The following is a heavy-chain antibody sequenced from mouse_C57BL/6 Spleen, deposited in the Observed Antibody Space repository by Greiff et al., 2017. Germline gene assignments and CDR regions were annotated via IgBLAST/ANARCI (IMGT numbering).Heavy chain of an antibody. CDR1: GFTFSSYA. Sequence: EVKLVESGGGLVKPGGSLKLSCAASGFTFSSYAMSWVRQTPEKRLEWVATISDGGSYTYYPDNVKGRFTISRDNAKNNLYLQMSHLKSEDTAMYYCARGIYYDYDRISYAMDYWGQGTSVTVSS. V-gene: IGHV5-4*03. CDR3: ARGIYYDYDRISYAMDY. D-gene: IGHD2-4*01. J-gene: IGHJ4*01. CDR2: ISDGGSYT.